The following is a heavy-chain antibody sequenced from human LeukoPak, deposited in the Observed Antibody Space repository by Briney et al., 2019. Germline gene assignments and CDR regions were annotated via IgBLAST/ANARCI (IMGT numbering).Heavy chain of an antibody. CDR1: GGSIRSGRYY. D-gene: IGHD5-18*01. Sequence: SQTLSLTCTVSGGSIRSGRYYSSCIRKPAGKGLEWLGHIYTSLRTNYTPSLNRRVTISVDTSNSQFSVKLSSVPAADTAVYYCARGGYSCGDDYWGQGALVTVSS. V-gene: IGHV4-61*09. J-gene: IGHJ4*02. CDR2: IYTSLRT. CDR3: ARGGYSCGDDY.